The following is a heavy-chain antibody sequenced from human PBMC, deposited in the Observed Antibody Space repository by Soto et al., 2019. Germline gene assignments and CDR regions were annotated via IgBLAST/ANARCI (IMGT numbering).Heavy chain of an antibody. V-gene: IGHV4-31*03. J-gene: IGHJ6*02. CDR3: ARHLKTVAGEGEFYFYGMDV. CDR1: GGSISSGDHY. Sequence: SETRSLTCTVSGGSISSGDHYWNWIRQHTGKGLEWIGYIYHRGSTKYNPSLKNRVTISVDTSKNQFSLKLSSLTAADTAVYYCARHLKTVAGEGEFYFYGMDVWGQGTTVTVSS. D-gene: IGHD6-19*01. CDR2: IYHRGST.